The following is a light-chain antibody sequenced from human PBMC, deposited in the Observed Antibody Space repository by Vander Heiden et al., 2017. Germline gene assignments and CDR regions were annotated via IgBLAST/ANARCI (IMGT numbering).Light chain of an antibody. CDR2: AAS. CDR3: QQSYSTPWT. Sequence: DIQMTPSPSSLSASVGDRVTITCRASQSISSYLNWYQQKPGKAPKLLIYAASSLQSGVPSRFSGSGSGTDFTLTISSLQPEDFATYYCQQSYSTPWTFGQGTKLEIK. J-gene: IGKJ2*02. V-gene: IGKV1-39*01. CDR1: QSISSY.